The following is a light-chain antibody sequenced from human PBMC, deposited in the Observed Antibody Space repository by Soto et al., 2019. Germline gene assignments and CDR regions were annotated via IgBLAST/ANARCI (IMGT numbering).Light chain of an antibody. CDR1: QSVSSSD. CDR2: GAS. J-gene: IGKJ5*01. CDR3: QQYGSSSSIT. Sequence: EVVLTQSPGTLSLSPGERATLSCRASQSVSSSDLAWYQQKPGQAPRLLMYGASARAVGVPDRFSGSGSGTDFALTISRLEPEDFAVYYCQQYGSSSSITFGQGTRLEIK. V-gene: IGKV3-20*01.